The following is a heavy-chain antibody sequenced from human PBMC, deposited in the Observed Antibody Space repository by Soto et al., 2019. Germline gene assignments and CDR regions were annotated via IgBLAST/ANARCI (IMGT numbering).Heavy chain of an antibody. CDR1: GFSFSSYA. V-gene: IGHV3-23*01. CDR2: ISARGGSL. D-gene: IGHD5-12*01. CDR3: ARGSLEYSASVDN. Sequence: EVQLLESGGGLVQPGGSLRLSCAASGFSFSSYAMVWVRQAPGKGLEWVSVISARGGSLYFAASVKGRFTISSDNSKNVLAMEMNSLRAEDTATYFCARGSLEYSASVDNWGQGTLVVVSS. J-gene: IGHJ4*02.